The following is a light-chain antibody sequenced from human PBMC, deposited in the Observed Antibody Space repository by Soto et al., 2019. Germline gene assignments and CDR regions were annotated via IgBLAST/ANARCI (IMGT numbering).Light chain of an antibody. CDR2: LDRSGGY. CDR1: SGHSSYV. J-gene: IGLJ2*01. V-gene: IGLV4-60*02. Sequence: QLVLTQSSSASASLGSSVKLTCTLSSGHSSYVIAWHQQQPGKAPRYLMKLDRSGGYNKGSGVPDRFSGSSSGAARYLTISSLQFEDEADYYCETWDSNTRIFGGGTKVTVL. CDR3: ETWDSNTRI.